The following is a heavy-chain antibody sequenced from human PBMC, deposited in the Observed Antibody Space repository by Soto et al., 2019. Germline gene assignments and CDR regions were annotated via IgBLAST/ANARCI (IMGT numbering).Heavy chain of an antibody. CDR2: ISGSGDST. Sequence: EVQLLESGGGLVQPGGSLRLSCAASGFTFSSYAMRWVRQAPGKGLEWVSAISGSGDSTYYADSVKGRFTISRDNSKNTVYLQMNSLRGEDTAVYDCARRGSGSYYDYWGQGTLVTVSS. CDR1: GFTFSSYA. J-gene: IGHJ4*02. CDR3: ARRGSGSYYDY. V-gene: IGHV3-23*01. D-gene: IGHD1-26*01.